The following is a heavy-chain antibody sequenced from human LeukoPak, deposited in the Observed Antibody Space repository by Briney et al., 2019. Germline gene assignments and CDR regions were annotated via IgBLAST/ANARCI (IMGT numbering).Heavy chain of an antibody. CDR3: ARVARYYDSSGYYYPDY. CDR2: IYSGGST. Sequence: GGSLRLSCAASGFSVSSNYMSWVRQAPGKGLEWVSVIYSGGSTYYADSVKGRFTISRDNSKNTLYLQMNSLRAGDTAVYYCARVARYYDSSGYYYPDYWGQGTLVTVSS. V-gene: IGHV3-53*01. CDR1: GFSVSSNY. D-gene: IGHD3-22*01. J-gene: IGHJ4*02.